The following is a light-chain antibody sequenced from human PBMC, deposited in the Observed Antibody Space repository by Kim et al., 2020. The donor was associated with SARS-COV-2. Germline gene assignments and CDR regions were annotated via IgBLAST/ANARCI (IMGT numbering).Light chain of an antibody. CDR1: QSVSSN. V-gene: IGKV3-15*01. J-gene: IGKJ1*01. CDR3: QQYNNWPPRT. Sequence: PGERATRACMASQSVSSNLAWYQQKPGQAPRLLIYGASTRATGIPARFSGSGSGTEFTLTISSLQSEDFAVYYFQQYNNWPPRTFGQGTKVDIK. CDR2: GAS.